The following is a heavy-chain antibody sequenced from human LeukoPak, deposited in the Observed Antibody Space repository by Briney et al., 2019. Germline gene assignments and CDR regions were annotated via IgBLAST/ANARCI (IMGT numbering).Heavy chain of an antibody. CDR2: MNPNSGNT. CDR1: GYTFTSYD. CDR3: ARKGPANYYYYYMDV. D-gene: IGHD2-2*01. V-gene: IGHV1-8*01. Sequence: GASVKVFCKASGYTFTSYDINWVRQATGQGLEWMGWMNPNSGNTGYAQKFQGRVPMTRNTSIGTAYMELSSLRSEDTAVYYCARKGPANYYYYYMDVWGKGTSVTVSS. J-gene: IGHJ6*03.